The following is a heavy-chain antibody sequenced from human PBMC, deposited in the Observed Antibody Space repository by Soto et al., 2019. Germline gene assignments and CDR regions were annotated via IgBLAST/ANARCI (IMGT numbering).Heavy chain of an antibody. V-gene: IGHV1-18*01. J-gene: IGHJ4*02. CDR2: ISAYNGNT. D-gene: IGHD3-16*01. CDR3: ARDWFGVDY. Sequence: GASVKVSCKGSGFTLTRYGIRWLRQAPGQGLEWMGWISAYNGNTNYAQKLQGRVTMTTDTSTSTAYMELRSLRSDDTAVYYCARDWFGVDYWGQGTLVTVSS. CDR1: GFTLTRYG.